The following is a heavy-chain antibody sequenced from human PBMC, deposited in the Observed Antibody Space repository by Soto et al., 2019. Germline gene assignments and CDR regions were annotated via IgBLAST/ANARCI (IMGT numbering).Heavy chain of an antibody. CDR3: AKGSRASRPYYFDC. V-gene: IGHV3-23*01. D-gene: IGHD6-6*01. J-gene: IGHJ4*02. CDR1: GFTFRSSA. CDR2: IGGDGVGT. Sequence: QTGGSLRLSCTTSGFTFRSSAMSWVRQTPGKGLEWVSAIGGDGVGTYYADSVKGRFTISRDNSRNSLFLQMNSLRAEDTALYYCAKGSRASRPYYFDCWGQGTLVTVSS.